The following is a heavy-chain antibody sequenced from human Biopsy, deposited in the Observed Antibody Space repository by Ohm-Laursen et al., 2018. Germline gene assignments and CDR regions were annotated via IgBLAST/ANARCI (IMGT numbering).Heavy chain of an antibody. V-gene: IGHV3-21*01. CDR2: ISASGNHI. CDR1: GFTFSGFS. Sequence: SLRLSCAASGFTFSGFSMNWVRQAPGQGLAWVSSISASGNHIYYTDSVKGRFTVSRDNGKNSVYLQMNSLRVEDTAVYYCARDGEAKYCKHGVCPSDFWGQGTLVTVSS. J-gene: IGHJ4*02. D-gene: IGHD2-8*01. CDR3: ARDGEAKYCKHGVCPSDF.